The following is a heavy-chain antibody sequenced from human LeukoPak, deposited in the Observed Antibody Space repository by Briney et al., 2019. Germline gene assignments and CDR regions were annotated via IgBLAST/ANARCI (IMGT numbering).Heavy chain of an antibody. CDR3: AKRSYFPHRYFDY. CDR1: GFTFSSYA. V-gene: IGHV3-23*01. Sequence: GGSLRLSCAASGFTFSSYAMSWVRQAPGKGLEWVSAISGSGGNTYCADSVKGRFTISRDNSKNTLYLQMNSLRAEDTAVYYCAKRSYFPHRYFDYWGQGALVTVSA. D-gene: IGHD1-26*01. J-gene: IGHJ4*02. CDR2: ISGSGGNT.